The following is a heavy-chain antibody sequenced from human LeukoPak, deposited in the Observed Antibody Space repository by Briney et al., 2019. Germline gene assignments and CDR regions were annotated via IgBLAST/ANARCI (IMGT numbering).Heavy chain of an antibody. CDR2: ISYDGSNK. CDR3: ARDGGSGRRFDY. D-gene: IGHD2-15*01. V-gene: IGHV3-30-3*01. Sequence: GGSLRLSCAASGFTFSSYAMHWVRQAPGEGLEWVAVISYDGSNKYYADSVKGRFTISRDNSKNTLYLQMNSLRAEDTAVYYCARDGGSGRRFDYWGQGTLVTVSS. J-gene: IGHJ4*02. CDR1: GFTFSSYA.